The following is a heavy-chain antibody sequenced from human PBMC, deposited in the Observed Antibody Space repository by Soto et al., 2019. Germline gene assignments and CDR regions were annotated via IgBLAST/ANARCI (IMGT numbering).Heavy chain of an antibody. CDR3: ARDQGSRSSDYYYGLDV. V-gene: IGHV1-58*01. CDR1: GFTFTIAA. J-gene: IGHJ6*02. CDR2: IVVGSGGT. Sequence: LVKVYWKTSGFTFTIAAGRWVRQNREQRLEWIGWIVVGSGGTNYAQKFQGRVTMTRDTSIRTAYMELSRLRSDDTAIYYCARDQGSRSSDYYYGLDVWGLATTVNVSS. D-gene: IGHD6-6*01.